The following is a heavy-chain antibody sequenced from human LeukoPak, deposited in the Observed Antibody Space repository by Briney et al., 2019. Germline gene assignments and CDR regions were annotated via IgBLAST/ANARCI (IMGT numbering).Heavy chain of an antibody. J-gene: IGHJ4*02. D-gene: IGHD1-14*01. CDR3: ARFTDTTLVTFDY. V-gene: IGHV4-59*01. CDR2: IYYSGST. Sequence: PSETLSLTCTVSGGSISSYYWSWIRQPPGKGLEWIGYIYYSGSTNYNPSLKSRVTISVDTSKNQFSLKLSSVTAADTAVYYCARFTDTTLVTFDYWGQGTLVTVSS. CDR1: GGSISSYY.